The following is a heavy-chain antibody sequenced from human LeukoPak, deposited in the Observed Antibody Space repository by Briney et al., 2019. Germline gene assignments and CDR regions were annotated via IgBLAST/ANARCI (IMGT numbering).Heavy chain of an antibody. CDR3: AKNIAAAGPSDY. D-gene: IGHD6-13*01. CDR1: GFTFSTYA. Sequence: GGSLRLSCAASGFTFSTYAMSWVRQAPGKGLEWVSGISGSGGSTYYADPVKGRFTISRDNSKNTLYLQMNSLRAEDTAVYYCAKNIAAAGPSDYWGQGTLVTVSS. CDR2: ISGSGGST. J-gene: IGHJ4*02. V-gene: IGHV3-23*01.